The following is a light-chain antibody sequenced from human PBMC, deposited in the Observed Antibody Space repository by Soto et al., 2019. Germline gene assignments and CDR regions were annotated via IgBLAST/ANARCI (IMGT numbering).Light chain of an antibody. CDR1: QSISSW. CDR3: QQYNSYPWT. Sequence: DIQMTQSPSTLSASVGDRVTITCRASQSISSWLAWYQQKPGKAPKLLIYKASTLESGVPSNFSGSGSGTEFTLTIRSMQPEDFANYYCQQYNSYPWTVGQGTKVDSK. CDR2: KAS. V-gene: IGKV1-5*03. J-gene: IGKJ1*01.